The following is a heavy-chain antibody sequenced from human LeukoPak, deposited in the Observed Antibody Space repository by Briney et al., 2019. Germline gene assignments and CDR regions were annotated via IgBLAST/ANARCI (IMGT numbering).Heavy chain of an antibody. D-gene: IGHD6-13*01. Sequence: GGSLRLSCGASGFTFSDYYMSWIRQAPGKGLEWVSYISSSGNTIYYADSVKGRFTISRDNAKNSLCLQMNSLRAEDTAVYYCAREGIWQQLDGYYFDYWGQGTLVTVSS. V-gene: IGHV3-11*04. CDR2: ISSSGNTI. CDR1: GFTFSDYY. CDR3: AREGIWQQLDGYYFDY. J-gene: IGHJ4*02.